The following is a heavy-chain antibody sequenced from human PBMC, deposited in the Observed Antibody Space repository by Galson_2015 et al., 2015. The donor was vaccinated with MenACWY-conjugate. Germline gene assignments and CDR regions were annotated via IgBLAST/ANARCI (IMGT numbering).Heavy chain of an antibody. J-gene: IGHJ4*02. CDR2: INPSGIST. D-gene: IGHD5-12*01. CDR3: ARDLYSGYDSIIY. Sequence: SVKASCKASGYTLTSYYMHWVRQAPGQGLEWMGIINPSGISTTYAQKFQGRVTMTRDTSTSTIYMELSSLRSEDTAVYYCARDLYSGYDSIIYWGQGSLVTVSS. V-gene: IGHV1-46*01. CDR1: GYTLTSYY.